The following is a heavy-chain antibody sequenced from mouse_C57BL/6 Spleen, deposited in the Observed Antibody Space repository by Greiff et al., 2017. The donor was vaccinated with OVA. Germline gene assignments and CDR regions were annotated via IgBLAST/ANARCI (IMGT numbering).Heavy chain of an antibody. V-gene: IGHV2-9-1*01. CDR2: IWTGGGT. Sequence: VQLVESGPGLVAPSQSLSITCTVSGFSLTSYAISWVRQPPGKGLEWLGVIWTGGGTNYNSALKSRLSISKDNSKSQVFLKMNSLQTDDTARYYCARNFYYYGSSHWYFDVWGTGTTVTVSS. J-gene: IGHJ1*03. CDR3: ARNFYYYGSSHWYFDV. D-gene: IGHD1-1*01. CDR1: GFSLTSYA.